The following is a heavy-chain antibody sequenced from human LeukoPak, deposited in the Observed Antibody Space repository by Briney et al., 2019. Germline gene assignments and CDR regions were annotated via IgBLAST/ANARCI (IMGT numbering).Heavy chain of an antibody. V-gene: IGHV3-7*03. Sequence: PGGSLRLSCVASGFTFSDKWMSWVRQAPGKWPEWVASIKKDGSQKYYVDSVKGRFTISRDNAQNSLYLQMNSLRVEDTAIYSCARVGWELLNLHFDPWGQGTLVTVSS. J-gene: IGHJ5*02. D-gene: IGHD1-26*01. CDR2: IKKDGSQK. CDR1: GFTFSDKW. CDR3: ARVGWELLNLHFDP.